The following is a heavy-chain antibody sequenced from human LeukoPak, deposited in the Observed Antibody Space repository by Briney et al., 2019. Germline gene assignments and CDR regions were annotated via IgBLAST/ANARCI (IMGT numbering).Heavy chain of an antibody. V-gene: IGHV1-69*04. CDR1: GGTFSSYA. CDR3: ARVSSSWYVDY. J-gene: IGHJ4*02. Sequence: SVKVSCKASGGTFSSYAISWVRQAPGQGLEWMGRIIPILGIANYAQKFQGRVTITADKSTSTVYMELSSLRSEDTAVYYCARVSSSWYVDYWGQGTLVTVSS. CDR2: IIPILGIA. D-gene: IGHD6-13*01.